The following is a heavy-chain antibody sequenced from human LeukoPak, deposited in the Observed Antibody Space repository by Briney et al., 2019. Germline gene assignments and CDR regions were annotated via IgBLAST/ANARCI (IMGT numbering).Heavy chain of an antibody. Sequence: ASVKVSCKASGYTFTGYYMHGVRQAPGQGLEWMGWINPNSGGTNYAQKFQGRVTMTRDTSISTAYMELSRLRSDDTAVYYCARQRYVVVVAATPELGYWGQGTLVTVSS. CDR1: GYTFTGYY. CDR2: INPNSGGT. CDR3: ARQRYVVVVAATPELGY. D-gene: IGHD2-15*01. V-gene: IGHV1-2*02. J-gene: IGHJ4*02.